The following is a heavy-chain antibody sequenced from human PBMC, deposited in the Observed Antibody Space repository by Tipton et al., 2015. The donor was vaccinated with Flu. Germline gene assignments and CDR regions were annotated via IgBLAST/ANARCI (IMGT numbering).Heavy chain of an antibody. D-gene: IGHD3-10*01. CDR3: ARDQNGSGKLDY. V-gene: IGHV4-59*01. CDR1: GYSISSYY. J-gene: IGHJ4*02. CDR2: IYYSGST. Sequence: TLSLTCTVSGYSISSYYWSWIRQPPGKGLEWIGYIYYSGSTNYNPSLKSRVTISVDTSKNQFSLKLSSVTAADTAVYYCARDQNGSGKLDYWGQGTLVTVSS.